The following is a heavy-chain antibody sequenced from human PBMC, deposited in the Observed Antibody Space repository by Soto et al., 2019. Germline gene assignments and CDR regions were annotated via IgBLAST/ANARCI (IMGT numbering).Heavy chain of an antibody. D-gene: IGHD3-3*01. J-gene: IGHJ4*02. CDR2: ISYDGSNK. CDR3: ARDLLLEGVVIPFDY. Sequence: QVQLVESGGGVVQPGRSLRLSCAASGFTFSSYAMHWVRQAPGKGLEWVAVISYDGSNKYYADSVKGRFTISRDNSXXTLYLQMNSLRAEDTAVYYCARDLLLEGVVIPFDYWGQGTLVTVSS. CDR1: GFTFSSYA. V-gene: IGHV3-30-3*01.